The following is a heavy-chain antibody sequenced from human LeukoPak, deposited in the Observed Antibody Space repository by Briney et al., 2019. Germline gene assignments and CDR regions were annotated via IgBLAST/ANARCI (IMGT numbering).Heavy chain of an antibody. D-gene: IGHD7-27*01. Sequence: SETLSLTCTVSGGSIRSSYYYWGWIRQPPGKGLEWIGSIYYSGSTYYNPSLKSRVTISVDTSKNQFSLKLSSVTAADTAVYYCARQGRWGSNSDDYWGQGTLVTVSS. CDR3: ARQGRWGSNSDDY. J-gene: IGHJ4*02. CDR2: IYYSGST. V-gene: IGHV4-39*01. CDR1: GGSIRSSYYY.